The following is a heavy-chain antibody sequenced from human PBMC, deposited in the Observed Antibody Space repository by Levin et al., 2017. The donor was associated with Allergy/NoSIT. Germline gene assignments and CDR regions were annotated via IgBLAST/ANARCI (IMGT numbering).Heavy chain of an antibody. CDR2: IGGSSSTI. Sequence: AGGSLRLSCAASGFTFTNFEMNWVRQAPGKGLEWVSYIGGSSSTIYYADSVKGRFIISRDNAKKSLYLQMNSLRAEDTAVYYCARDPWVTWEYYGLDVWGQGTTVTVSS. CDR1: GFTFTNFE. D-gene: IGHD1-26*01. CDR3: ARDPWVTWEYYGLDV. V-gene: IGHV3-48*03. J-gene: IGHJ6*02.